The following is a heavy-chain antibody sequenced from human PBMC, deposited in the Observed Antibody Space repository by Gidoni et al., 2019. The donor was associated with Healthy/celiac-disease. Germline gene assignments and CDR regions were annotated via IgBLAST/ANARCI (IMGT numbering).Heavy chain of an antibody. CDR1: GFTFSSYS. D-gene: IGHD6-19*01. CDR2: ISSSSSYI. V-gene: IGHV3-21*01. J-gene: IGHJ4*02. CDR3: ARDSDIEQWLPLDY. Sequence: EVQLVESGGGLVKPGGSLRLSCAASGFTFSSYSMNWVRQAPGKGLEWVSSISSSSSYIYYADSVKGRFTISRDNAKNSLYLQMNSLRAEDTAVYYCARDSDIEQWLPLDYWGQGTLVTVSS.